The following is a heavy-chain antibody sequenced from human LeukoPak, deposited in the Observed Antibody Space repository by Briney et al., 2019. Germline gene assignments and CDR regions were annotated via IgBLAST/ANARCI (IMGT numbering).Heavy chain of an antibody. CDR1: RYTFTSNY. V-gene: IGHV1-46*01. Sequence: ASLKVSCKPSRYTFTSNYMHCVRQTPGQGLGWMGIINPSGGSTSYAQKFQGRVTMTRDISTSTVYMELSSLRSEDTAVYYCARDGGSDYCYYYMDVWGKGTTVTVSS. D-gene: IGHD1-26*01. CDR3: ARDGGSDYCYYYMDV. J-gene: IGHJ6*03. CDR2: INPSGGST.